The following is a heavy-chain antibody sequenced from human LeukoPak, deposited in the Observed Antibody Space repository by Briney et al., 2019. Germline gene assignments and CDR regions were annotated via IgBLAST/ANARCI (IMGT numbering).Heavy chain of an antibody. V-gene: IGHV4-59*01. Sequence: SETLSLTCTVSGGSISSYYWSWIRQPPGKGLEWIGYIYYSGITNYNPSLKSRVTISVDTSKNQSSLKLSSVTAADTAVYYCARGGGGYCSSTSCYVDWFDPWGQGTLVTVSS. J-gene: IGHJ5*02. D-gene: IGHD2-2*01. CDR2: IYYSGIT. CDR3: ARGGGGYCSSTSCYVDWFDP. CDR1: GGSISSYY.